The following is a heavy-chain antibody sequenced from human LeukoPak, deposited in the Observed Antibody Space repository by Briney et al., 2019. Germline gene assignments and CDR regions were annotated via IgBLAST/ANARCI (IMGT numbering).Heavy chain of an antibody. Sequence: PGGSLRLSCAASGLTFSGQWMNWVRQAPGQGLEWVANIKYDGSEEYYADSVKGRFTISRDNAKNSLSLQMNYVGAGDTAIYYCAYTNHLTYWGQGTLVTVSS. J-gene: IGHJ4*02. CDR1: GLTFSGQW. CDR3: AYTNHLTY. D-gene: IGHD3-16*01. V-gene: IGHV3-7*01. CDR2: IKYDGSEE.